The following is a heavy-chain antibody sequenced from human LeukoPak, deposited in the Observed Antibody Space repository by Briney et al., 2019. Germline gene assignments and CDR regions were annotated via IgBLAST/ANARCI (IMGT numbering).Heavy chain of an antibody. CDR1: GFTVSSNY. CDR3: ASGGLGARKYYSDPFHY. J-gene: IGHJ4*02. D-gene: IGHD3-10*01. CDR2: IYSAGST. V-gene: IGHV3-53*01. Sequence: GGSLRLSCAAPGFTVSSNYMSWVRQAPGKGLEWVSIIYSAGSTYYADSVRGRFTISRDSSKNTVCLQMNSLRAEDTAVYYCASGGLGARKYYSDPFHYWGQGTLVTVSS.